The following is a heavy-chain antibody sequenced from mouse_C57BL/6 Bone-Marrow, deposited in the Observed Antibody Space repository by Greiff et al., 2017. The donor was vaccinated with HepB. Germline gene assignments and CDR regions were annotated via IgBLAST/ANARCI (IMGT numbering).Heavy chain of an antibody. Sequence: VQLQQSGAELVRPGASVKLSCKASGYTFTDYYINWVKQRPGQGLEWIARIYPGSGNTYYNEKFKGKATLTAEKSSSTAYMQLSSLTSEDSAVYFCAIQAMVTGYFDVWGTGTTVTVSS. J-gene: IGHJ1*03. CDR2: IYPGSGNT. CDR3: AIQAMVTGYFDV. CDR1: GYTFTDYY. D-gene: IGHD2-2*01. V-gene: IGHV1-76*01.